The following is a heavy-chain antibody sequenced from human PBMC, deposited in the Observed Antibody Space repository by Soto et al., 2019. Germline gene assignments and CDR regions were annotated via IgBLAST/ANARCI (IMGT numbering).Heavy chain of an antibody. J-gene: IGHJ4*02. CDR3: AHRPSYCSGGSCYSGFDY. D-gene: IGHD2-15*01. CDR1: GFSLSTSGVG. CDR2: IYWDDDK. V-gene: IGHV2-5*02. Sequence: QITLKESGPTLVKPTQTLTLTCTFSGFSLSTSGVGVGWIRQPPGKALEWLALIYWDDDKRYSPSLKSRLTITKDTSKNQVVLAMTNMDPVDTATYYCAHRPSYCSGGSCYSGFDYWGQGTLVTVSS.